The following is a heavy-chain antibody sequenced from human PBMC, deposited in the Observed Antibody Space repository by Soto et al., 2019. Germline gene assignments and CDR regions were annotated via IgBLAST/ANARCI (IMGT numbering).Heavy chain of an antibody. CDR3: ARERAGRHPWGRSSWYGGFDY. Sequence: SGPTLVKPTQTLTLTCTFSGFSLSTSGMCVSWIRQPPGKALEWLARIDWDDDKYYSTSLKTRLTISKDTSKNQVVLTMTNMDPVDTATYYCARERAGRHPWGRSSWYGGFDYWGQGTLVTVSS. CDR1: GFSLSTSGMC. V-gene: IGHV2-70*11. J-gene: IGHJ4*02. CDR2: IDWDDDK. D-gene: IGHD6-13*01.